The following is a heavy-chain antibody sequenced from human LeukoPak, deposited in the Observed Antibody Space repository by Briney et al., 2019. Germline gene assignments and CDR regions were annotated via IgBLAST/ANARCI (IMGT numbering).Heavy chain of an antibody. V-gene: IGHV4-39*07. D-gene: IGHD6-13*01. J-gene: IGHJ4*02. CDR1: GGSISTSSYY. Sequence: SETLSLTCVVSGGSISTSSYYWDWLRQPPGKGLEWIASIYYNGNTYYNVSLKSRVTISRDTSKNQFSLKLSSVTAADTAVYYCARAIAAAGHFDYWGQGTLVTVSS. CDR3: ARAIAAAGHFDY. CDR2: IYYNGNT.